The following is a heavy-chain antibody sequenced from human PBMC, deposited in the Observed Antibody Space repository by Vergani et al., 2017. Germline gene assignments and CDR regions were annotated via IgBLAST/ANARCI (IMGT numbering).Heavy chain of an antibody. CDR3: ARRQTVTLGYFDL. CDR1: GGSISSSSYY. Sequence: QLQLQESGPGLVKPSETLSLTCTVSGGSISSSSYYWGWIRQPPGKGLEWIGSIYYSGSTYYNPSFKSRVTMSVDTSKNQFSLKLSSVTAADTAVYYCARRQTVTLGYFDLWGRGTLVTVSS. D-gene: IGHD4-17*01. CDR2: IYYSGST. V-gene: IGHV4-39*01. J-gene: IGHJ2*01.